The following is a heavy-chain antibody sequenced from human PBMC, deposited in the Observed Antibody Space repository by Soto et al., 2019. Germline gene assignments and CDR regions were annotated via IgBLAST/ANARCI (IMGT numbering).Heavy chain of an antibody. CDR2: IYYSGST. CDR1: GGSISSSSYY. CDR3: ARHDYGDLSFDY. V-gene: IGHV4-39*01. D-gene: IGHD4-17*01. Sequence: SETLSLTCTVSGGSISSSSYYWGWIRQPPGKGLEWIGSIYYSGSTYYNPSLKSRVTISVDTSKNQFSLKLSSVTAADTAVYYCARHDYGDLSFDYWGQGTLVTVSS. J-gene: IGHJ4*02.